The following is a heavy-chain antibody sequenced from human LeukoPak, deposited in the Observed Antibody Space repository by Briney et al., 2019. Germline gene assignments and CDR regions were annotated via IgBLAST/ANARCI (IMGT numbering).Heavy chain of an antibody. CDR1: GFTFNNYA. CDR3: TKDIWLVSSGFQTFDL. CDR2: VTPGGNIP. Sequence: GESLRLSCAASGFTFNNYAMSWVRQAPGKGLEWVSGVTPGGNIPYYADSVKGRFTISRDNSNNTLYPQMGSLRAADTALYYCTKDIWLVSSGFQTFDLWGQGTLVTVSS. V-gene: IGHV3-23*01. D-gene: IGHD3-22*01. J-gene: IGHJ4*02.